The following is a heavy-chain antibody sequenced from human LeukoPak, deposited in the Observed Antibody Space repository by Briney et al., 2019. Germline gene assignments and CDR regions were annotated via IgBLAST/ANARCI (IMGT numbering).Heavy chain of an antibody. D-gene: IGHD2-15*01. V-gene: IGHV1-69*04. CDR3: ARELDIVVVVGGDGGYGMDV. CDR1: GGTFSSYV. Sequence: SVTVSCKASGGTFSSYVISWVRQAPGQGLEWMGRIIPILGIANYAQKFQGRVTINADKSTSTAYMELSSLRSEDTAVYYCARELDIVVVVGGDGGYGMDVWGQGTTVTVSS. J-gene: IGHJ6*02. CDR2: IIPILGIA.